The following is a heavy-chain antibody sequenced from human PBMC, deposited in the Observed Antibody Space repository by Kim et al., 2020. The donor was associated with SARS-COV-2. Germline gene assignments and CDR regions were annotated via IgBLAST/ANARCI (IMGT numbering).Heavy chain of an antibody. CDR3: AKEGYCRGGTCYRTLDY. Sequence: GGSLRLSCAASGFTFSSYAMNWVRQAPGKGLEWVSVISGSGDTTYYADSVKGRFTISRDTSKNTLYLQMNSLRADDTAVYYCAKEGYCRGGTCYRTLDYWGRGTLVTVSS. CDR2: ISGSGDTT. J-gene: IGHJ4*02. V-gene: IGHV3-23*01. D-gene: IGHD2-15*01. CDR1: GFTFSSYA.